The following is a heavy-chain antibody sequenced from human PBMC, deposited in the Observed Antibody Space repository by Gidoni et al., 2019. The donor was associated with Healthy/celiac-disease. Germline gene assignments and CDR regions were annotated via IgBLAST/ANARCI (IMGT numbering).Heavy chain of an antibody. Sequence: EVTLVESGGGLVKPGGSLRLSCAASGFTFSSYSMNWVRQAPGKGLEWVSSISSSSRYIYYADSVKGRFTISRDNAKNSLYLQMNSRRAEDTAVYYCARDQVVIGGLYYYYGMDVWGQGTTVTVSS. D-gene: IGHD3-22*01. J-gene: IGHJ6*02. CDR2: ISSSSRYI. V-gene: IGHV3-21*01. CDR1: GFTFSSYS. CDR3: ARDQVVIGGLYYYYGMDV.